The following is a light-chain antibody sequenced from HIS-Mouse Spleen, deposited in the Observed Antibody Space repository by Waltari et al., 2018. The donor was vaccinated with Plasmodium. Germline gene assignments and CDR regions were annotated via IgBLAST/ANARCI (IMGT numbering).Light chain of an antibody. J-gene: IGLJ3*02. V-gene: IGLV3-27*01. CDR2: KDS. CDR3: YSAADNNLV. CDR1: VLAKKY. Sequence: SYDLTQPSSVSVSPGQTARITCSGDVLAKKYARWFQQKQGQAPVLVIYKDSERPSGIPERFAGSSSGTTVTLTISGAQVEDEADYYCYSAADNNLVFGGGTKLTVL.